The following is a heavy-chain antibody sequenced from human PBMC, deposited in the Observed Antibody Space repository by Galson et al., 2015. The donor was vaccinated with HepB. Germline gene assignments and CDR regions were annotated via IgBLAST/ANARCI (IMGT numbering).Heavy chain of an antibody. CDR2: INPSGGST. CDR3: ASAGGGLGELPRLYYYGMDV. V-gene: IGHV1-46*03. D-gene: IGHD3-16*01. CDR1: GGTFTSYY. Sequence: SVKVSCKASGGTFTSYYMHWVRQAPGQGLEWMGIINPSGGSTSYAQKFQGRVTMTRDTSTSTVYMELSSLRSEDTAVYYCASAGGGLGELPRLYYYGMDVWGQGTTVTVSS. J-gene: IGHJ6*02.